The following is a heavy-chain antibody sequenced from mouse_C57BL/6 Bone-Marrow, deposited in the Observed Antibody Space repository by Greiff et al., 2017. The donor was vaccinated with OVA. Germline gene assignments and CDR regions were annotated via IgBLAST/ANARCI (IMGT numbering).Heavy chain of an antibody. V-gene: IGHV1-50*01. D-gene: IGHD2-5*01. J-gene: IGHJ3*01. CDR3: ARDSNYEAY. CDR1: GYTFTSYW. CDR2: IDPSDSYT. Sequence: QVQLQQSGPELVKPGASVKISCKASGYTFTSYWMQWVKQRPGQGLEWIGEIDPSDSYTNYNQKFKGKATLTVDTSSSTAYMQLSSLTSEDSAVYYCARDSNYEAYWGQGTLVTVSA.